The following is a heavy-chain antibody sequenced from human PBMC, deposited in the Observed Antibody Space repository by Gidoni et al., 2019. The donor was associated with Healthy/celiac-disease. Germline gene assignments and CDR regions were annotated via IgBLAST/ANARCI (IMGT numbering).Heavy chain of an antibody. Sequence: QVQLVQSGAEVKKPGASVKVSCKASGYTFTRYGISWVRQAPGQGLEWMGWISAYNGNTNYAQKLQGRVTMTTDTSTSTAYMELRSLRSDDTAVYYCARDRLSRANIVVVPAAAGWFDPWGQGTLVTVSS. J-gene: IGHJ5*02. CDR3: ARDRLSRANIVVVPAAAGWFDP. V-gene: IGHV1-18*01. CDR2: ISAYNGNT. D-gene: IGHD2-2*01. CDR1: GYTFTRYG.